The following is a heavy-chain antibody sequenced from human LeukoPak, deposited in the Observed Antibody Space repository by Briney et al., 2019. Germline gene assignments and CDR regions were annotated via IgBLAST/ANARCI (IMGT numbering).Heavy chain of an antibody. J-gene: IGHJ4*02. Sequence: ASVKVSCKASGYTFTSYYMHWVRQAPGQGLEWMGIINPSGGSTSYAQKFQGRVTMTRDTSTSTVYMELSSLRSEDTAVYYCARDQYLGVPAAPHFDYWGQGTLVTVSS. CDR3: ARDQYLGVPAAPHFDY. D-gene: IGHD2-2*01. CDR1: GYTFTSYY. V-gene: IGHV1-46*01. CDR2: INPSGGST.